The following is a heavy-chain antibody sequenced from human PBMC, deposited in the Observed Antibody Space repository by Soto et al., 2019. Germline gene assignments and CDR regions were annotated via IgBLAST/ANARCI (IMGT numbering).Heavy chain of an antibody. J-gene: IGHJ4*02. CDR2: ISGSGVSS. CDR1: GFTFSSYA. CDR3: AEDHTAMVTDY. V-gene: IGHV3-23*01. Sequence: EVQLLESGGGLVQPGGSLRLSCAASGFTFSSYAMSWVRQAPGKGLEWVSAISGSGVSSYYADSVKGRFTISRDNSKNTLYLQMNSLRAEDTAVYYCAEDHTAMVTDYWGQGTLVTVSS. D-gene: IGHD5-18*01.